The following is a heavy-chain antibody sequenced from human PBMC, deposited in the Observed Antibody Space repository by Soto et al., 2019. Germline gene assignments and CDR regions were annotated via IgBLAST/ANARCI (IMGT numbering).Heavy chain of an antibody. J-gene: IGHJ6*01. CDR3: EKGSRGEYWYYYNGVAV. Sequence: PGGSLRLSCAASGFTFSSYAMSWVRQAPGKGLEWVSAISGSGGSTYYADSVKGRFTISRDNSKNTMYLQMKSLRAEDTAVYQCEKGSRGEYWYYYNGVAVWGLGTTVTV. D-gene: IGHD3-10*01. V-gene: IGHV3-23*01. CDR2: ISGSGGST. CDR1: GFTFSSYA.